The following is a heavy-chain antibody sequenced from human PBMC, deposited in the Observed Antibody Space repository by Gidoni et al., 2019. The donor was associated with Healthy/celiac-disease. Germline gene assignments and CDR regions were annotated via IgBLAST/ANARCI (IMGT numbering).Heavy chain of an antibody. CDR1: GFTFNHYG. Sequence: ESGGGVVQPGRPLRLSCAASGFTFNHYGMHWFRQAPGKGLEWVAVISYDGSNKYYGDPVKGRFTISRDNSKNTLYLQMNSLTAEDTAVYYCAKDDYYGSGNKGLDYWGQGTLVTVSS. CDR2: ISYDGSNK. CDR3: AKDDYYGSGNKGLDY. J-gene: IGHJ4*02. D-gene: IGHD3-10*01. V-gene: IGHV3-30*18.